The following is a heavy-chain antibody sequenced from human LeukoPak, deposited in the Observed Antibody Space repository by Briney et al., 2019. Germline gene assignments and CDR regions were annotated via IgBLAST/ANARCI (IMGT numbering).Heavy chain of an antibody. Sequence: GGSLRLSCAASGFTFSSYAMSWVRQAPGKGLEWVSAISGSGGSTYYADSVKGRFTVSRDNSKNTLFLQMNSLRADDTAVYYCAKGGSTAWTAVDYWGQGTLVTVSS. CDR3: AKGGSTAWTAVDY. CDR1: GFTFSSYA. CDR2: ISGSGGST. J-gene: IGHJ4*02. V-gene: IGHV3-23*01. D-gene: IGHD2-2*01.